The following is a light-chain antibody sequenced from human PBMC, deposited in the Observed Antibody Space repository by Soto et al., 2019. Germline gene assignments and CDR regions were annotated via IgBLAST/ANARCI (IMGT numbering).Light chain of an antibody. CDR3: QQYYNWCPIT. CDR1: QTVRRN. CDR2: GAA. V-gene: IGKV3-15*01. J-gene: IGKJ5*01. Sequence: TLSPDTPSVSPWGRAALSCRASQTVRRNVAAYQQKPGQAPRLLIFGAATRGTGITARFSGSGSGADLTPTISSLQPEDSAVYYCQQYYNWCPITFGQGTRLEIK.